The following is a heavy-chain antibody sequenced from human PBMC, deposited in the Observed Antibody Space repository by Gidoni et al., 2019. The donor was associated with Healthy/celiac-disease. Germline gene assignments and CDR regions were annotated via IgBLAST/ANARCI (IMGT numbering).Heavy chain of an antibody. Sequence: EVQLVQSGAEVKKPGESLKISCKGSGYSFTSYWIGWVRQLPGKGLEWMGIIYPGDSDTRYSPSFQGQVTISADKSISTAYLQWSSLKASDTAMYYCARLKGPGGYSSSSHRYYYYYYGMDVWGQGTTVTVSS. CDR2: IYPGDSDT. CDR1: GYSFTSYW. V-gene: IGHV5-51*01. CDR3: ARLKGPGGYSSSSHRYYYYYYGMDV. J-gene: IGHJ6*02. D-gene: IGHD6-6*01.